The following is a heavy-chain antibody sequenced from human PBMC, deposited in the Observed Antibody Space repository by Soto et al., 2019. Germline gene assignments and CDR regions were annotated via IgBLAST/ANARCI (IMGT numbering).Heavy chain of an antibody. CDR2: INHRGST. Sequence: SETLSVTCAVYGGAFWGFYWGWIREPPGTGLDWIGEINHRGSTNYNPSLKSRVTISVDTSKNHFPLKMSSATAADTDVYYCARGPNSSSWFYYYYGMDVWGQGTTVT. D-gene: IGHD6-13*01. CDR1: GGAFWGFY. V-gene: IGHV4-34*01. J-gene: IGHJ6*02. CDR3: ARGPNSSSWFYYYYGMDV.